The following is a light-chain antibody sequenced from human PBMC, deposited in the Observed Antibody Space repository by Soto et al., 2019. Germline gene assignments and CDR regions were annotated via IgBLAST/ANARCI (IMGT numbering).Light chain of an antibody. CDR3: QQYYSLPRT. CDR2: WAS. J-gene: IGKJ1*01. Sequence: DIGMTQSPDSLAVSLGERATINFKPSQSVFYSSNNKNYLAWYQLKPGQPPKXXIYWASTRESGVPDRFSGSGSGTDFNLTISSLQAEDVAVYYCQQYYSLPRTFGQGTKVDIK. V-gene: IGKV4-1*01. CDR1: QSVFYSSNNKNY.